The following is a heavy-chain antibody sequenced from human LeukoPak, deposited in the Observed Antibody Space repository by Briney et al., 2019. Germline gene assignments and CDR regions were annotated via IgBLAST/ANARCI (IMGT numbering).Heavy chain of an antibody. V-gene: IGHV3-23*01. D-gene: IGHD3-9*01. CDR2: ISGSGYST. CDR1: GFTFSSYA. Sequence: GGSLRLSCAASGFTFSSYAMSWVRQAPGKGLDWVSAISGSGYSTYYADSVKGRFTISRDNSKNTLYLQMNSLRAEDTAVYYCAKDPYYDILTGYFYFDYWGQGTLVTVSS. J-gene: IGHJ4*02. CDR3: AKDPYYDILTGYFYFDY.